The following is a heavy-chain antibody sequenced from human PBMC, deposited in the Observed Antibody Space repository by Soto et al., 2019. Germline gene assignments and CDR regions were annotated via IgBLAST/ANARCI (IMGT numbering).Heavy chain of an antibody. V-gene: IGHV4-31*02. CDR3: ARGFLYVFSKANWFDP. J-gene: IGHJ5*02. D-gene: IGHD3-3*02. CDR2: IYYSGST. CDR1: GGSISSGGYY. Sequence: PSETLSLTCTVSGGSISSGGYYWSWIRQHPGKGLEWIGYIYYSGSTYYNPSLKSRVIISVDTSKNQFSLKLSSVTAADTAVYYCARGFLYVFSKANWFDPWGQGTLVTVSS.